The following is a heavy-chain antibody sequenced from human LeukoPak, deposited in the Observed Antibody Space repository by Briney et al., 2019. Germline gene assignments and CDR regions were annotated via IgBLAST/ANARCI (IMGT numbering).Heavy chain of an antibody. CDR3: ARVLGMATTPFDY. CDR1: GGTFNNYG. D-gene: IGHD5-24*01. V-gene: IGHV1-69*04. Sequence: GSSVKVSCKASGGTFNNYGISWVRQAPGQGPEWMGRIIPILGIANYAQKFQGRVTITADKSTSTAYMELSSLRSEDTAVYYCARVLGMATTPFDYWGQGTLVTVSS. CDR2: IIPILGIA. J-gene: IGHJ4*02.